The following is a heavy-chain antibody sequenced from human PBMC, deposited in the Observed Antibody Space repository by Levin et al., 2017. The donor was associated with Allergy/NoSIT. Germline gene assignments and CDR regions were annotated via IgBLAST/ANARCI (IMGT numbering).Heavy chain of an antibody. CDR3: AHEDPGDYGMDV. Sequence: SGPTMVKPTQTLTLTCTFSGFSLNTSGVGVGWIRQPPGKALEWLALIYWGDDKRYSPSLKSRLTITTDTSKNQVVLTMANMDPVDTATYYCAHEDPGDYGMDVWGQGTTVTVSS. CDR2: IYWGDDK. CDR1: GFSLNTSGVG. D-gene: IGHD4-17*01. J-gene: IGHJ6*02. V-gene: IGHV2-5*02.